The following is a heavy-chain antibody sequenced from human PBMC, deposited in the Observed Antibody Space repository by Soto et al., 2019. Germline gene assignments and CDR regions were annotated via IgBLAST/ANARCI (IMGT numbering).Heavy chain of an antibody. CDR1: GFTLRSYS. D-gene: IGHD2-8*01. J-gene: IGHJ6*02. Sequence: GGSLRLSWVASGFTLRSYSMNWVRPVPGKGLECVSSISSSSSYIYYADSVKGRFTISRDNAKNSLYLQMNSLRAEDTAVYYCARDLLVSYYGMDVWGQGTTVTVSS. V-gene: IGHV3-21*01. CDR3: ARDLLVSYYGMDV. CDR2: ISSSSSYI.